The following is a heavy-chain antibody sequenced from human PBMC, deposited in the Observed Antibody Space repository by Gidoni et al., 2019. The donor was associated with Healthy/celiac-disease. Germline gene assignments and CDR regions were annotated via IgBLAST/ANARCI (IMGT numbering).Heavy chain of an antibody. CDR3: AKDDYGDSHFDY. Sequence: EVQLLESGGGLVQPGGSLRLSCAASGFTFSSYAMSWVRQDPGKGLEWFSAISGSGGSTYYADSVKGRFTISRDNSKNTLYLQMNSLRAEDTAVYYCAKDDYGDSHFDYWGQGTLVTVSS. J-gene: IGHJ4*02. V-gene: IGHV3-23*01. CDR1: GFTFSSYA. CDR2: ISGSGGST. D-gene: IGHD4-17*01.